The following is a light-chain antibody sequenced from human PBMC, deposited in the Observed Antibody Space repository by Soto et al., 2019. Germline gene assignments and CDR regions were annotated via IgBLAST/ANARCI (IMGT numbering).Light chain of an antibody. V-gene: IGLV2-14*01. Sequence: QSVLTQSASVSGSPGQSITISCTGTSIDVGGYNYVSWYQQHPGKAPKLIIYDVSNRPSGVSTRFSGSKSGNTASLTISGLHAEDEADYSCSSYTSTNSWVFGGGTKLTVL. CDR1: SIDVGGYNY. J-gene: IGLJ3*02. CDR2: DVS. CDR3: SSYTSTNSWV.